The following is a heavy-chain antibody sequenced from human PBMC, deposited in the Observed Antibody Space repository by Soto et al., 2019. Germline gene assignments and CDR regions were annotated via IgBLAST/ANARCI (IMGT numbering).Heavy chain of an antibody. J-gene: IGHJ3*02. V-gene: IGHV4-59*01. Sequence: QVQLQESGPGLVKPSETLSLTCTVSGGSISSYYWSWIRQPPGKGLEWIGYIYYSGSTNYNPSLXSXVXIXVDTSKNQFPRKLSSVTAADTAVYYCARVWGGAFDIWGQGTMVTVSS. CDR3: ARVWGGAFDI. CDR1: GGSISSYY. CDR2: IYYSGST. D-gene: IGHD3-10*01.